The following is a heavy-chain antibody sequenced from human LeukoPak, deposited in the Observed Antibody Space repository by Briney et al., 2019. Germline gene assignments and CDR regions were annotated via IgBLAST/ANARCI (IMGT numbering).Heavy chain of an antibody. V-gene: IGHV4-61*01. CDR2: IHYSGST. J-gene: IGHJ6*03. CDR1: GGSISSSSYY. D-gene: IGHD4-11*01. Sequence: SETLSLTCTVSGGSISSSSYYWSWIRQPPGKGLEWIGYIHYSGSTHYNPSLKSRVTISVDTSKNQVSLKLRSVTAADTAVYYCATTTDGDAGGPAYSSYYYMDVWGKGTTVTISS. CDR3: ATTTDGDAGGPAYSSYYYMDV.